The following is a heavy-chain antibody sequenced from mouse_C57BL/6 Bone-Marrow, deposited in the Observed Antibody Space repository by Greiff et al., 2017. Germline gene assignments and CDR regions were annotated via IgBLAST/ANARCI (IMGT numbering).Heavy chain of an antibody. CDR1: GYTFTDYN. CDR2: INPNNGGT. CDR3: ARRLLGPGDDAMDD. J-gene: IGHJ4*01. D-gene: IGHD2-1*01. V-gene: IGHV1-18*01. Sequence: VQLQQSGPELVKPGASVKIPCKASGYTFTDYNLDWVKQSHGKSLEWIGDINPNNGGTIYNQKFKGKATLTVDKSSSTAYMELRSLTSEDTAVYDGARRLLGPGDDAMDDWGQGTSVTVSS.